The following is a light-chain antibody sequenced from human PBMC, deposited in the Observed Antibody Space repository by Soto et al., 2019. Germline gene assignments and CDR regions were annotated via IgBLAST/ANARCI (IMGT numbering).Light chain of an antibody. CDR2: GAA. J-gene: IGKJ1*01. CDR1: QTISSDY. V-gene: IGKV3-20*01. CDR3: QRYGSSPT. Sequence: EILLTQSPVTLSLSPGGRATLSCRASQTISSDYLAWYQQKPGQAPRLLIFGAATRAADIPDRFSGSGSGTDFTLTISRLEPEDFAVYYCQRYGSSPTFGQGTKVDIK.